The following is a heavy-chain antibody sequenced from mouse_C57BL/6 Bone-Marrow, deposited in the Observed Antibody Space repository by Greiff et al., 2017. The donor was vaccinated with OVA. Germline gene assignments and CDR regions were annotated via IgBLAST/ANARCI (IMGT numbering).Heavy chain of an antibody. V-gene: IGHV1-26*01. CDR3: ARYWGFWYFDV. CDR2: INPNNGGT. CDR1: GYTFTDYY. D-gene: IGHD4-1*01. J-gene: IGHJ1*03. Sequence: EVQLQQSGPELVKPGASVKISCKASGYTFTDYYMNWVKQSHGKSLEWIGDINPNNGGTSYNQKFKGKATLTVDKSSSTAYMELRSLTSEDSAVYYCARYWGFWYFDVWGTGTTVTVSS.